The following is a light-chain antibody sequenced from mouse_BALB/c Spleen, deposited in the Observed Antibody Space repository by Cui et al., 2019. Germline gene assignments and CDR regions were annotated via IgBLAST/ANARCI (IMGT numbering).Light chain of an antibody. CDR2: RAN. V-gene: IGKV14-111*01. CDR1: QDINSY. Sequence: DTMMTQSPSSLYASLGERVTITCKASQDINSYLSWFQQKPGKSPKTLIYRANRLVDGVPSRFSGSGPGQDYSLTISSLEYEDMGIYYCLQYDEFPLTFGAGTKLELK. J-gene: IGKJ5*01. CDR3: LQYDEFPLT.